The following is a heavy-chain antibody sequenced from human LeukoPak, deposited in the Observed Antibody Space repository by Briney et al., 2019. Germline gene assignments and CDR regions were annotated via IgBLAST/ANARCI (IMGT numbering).Heavy chain of an antibody. Sequence: AGGSLRLSCAASGFTFSSYAMHWVRRAPGKGLEWVAVISYDGSNKYYADSVKGRFTISRDNSKNTLYLQMNSLRAEDTAVYHCAKPYYYDSSGYSNWGQGTLVTVSS. J-gene: IGHJ4*02. CDR2: ISYDGSNK. D-gene: IGHD3-22*01. CDR3: AKPYYYDSSGYSN. V-gene: IGHV3-30*04. CDR1: GFTFSSYA.